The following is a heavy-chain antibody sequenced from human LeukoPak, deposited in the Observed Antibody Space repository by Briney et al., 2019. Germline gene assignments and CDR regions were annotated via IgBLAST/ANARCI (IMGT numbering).Heavy chain of an antibody. Sequence: SETLSLTCTVSGGSISSYYWSWIRPPAGKGLEWIGRIYTSGSTNYNPSLKSRVTMSVDTSKNQFSLKLSSVTAADTAVYYCAREAPYCSSTSCYVAYYYYGMDVWGQGTTVTVSS. V-gene: IGHV4-4*07. J-gene: IGHJ6*02. D-gene: IGHD2-2*01. CDR2: IYTSGST. CDR1: GGSISSYY. CDR3: AREAPYCSSTSCYVAYYYYGMDV.